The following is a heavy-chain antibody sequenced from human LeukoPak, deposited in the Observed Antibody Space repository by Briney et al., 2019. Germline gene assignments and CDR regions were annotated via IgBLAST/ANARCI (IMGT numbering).Heavy chain of an antibody. V-gene: IGHV1-69*13. D-gene: IGHD6-13*01. CDR3: AREGQQLVPWYYYGMDV. CDR1: GGTFSSYA. J-gene: IGHJ6*02. Sequence: SVKVSCKASGGTFSSYAISWVRQAPGQGLEWMVGIIPIFGTANYAQKFQGRVTITADESTSTAYMELSSLRSEDTAVYYCAREGQQLVPWYYYGMDVWGQGTTVTVSS. CDR2: IIPIFGTA.